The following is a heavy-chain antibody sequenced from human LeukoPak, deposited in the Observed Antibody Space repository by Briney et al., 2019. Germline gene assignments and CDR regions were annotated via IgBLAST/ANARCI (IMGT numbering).Heavy chain of an antibody. CDR1: GGPISLWH. V-gene: IGHV4-4*07. D-gene: IGHD3-10*01. CDR3: ATGDGVFDH. Sequence: PSETLSLTCSVSGGPISLWHWNWIRQTAEKGLEWIGRIIPYGVTYFNPSLKSRVTMSLDTSNNHLSLRPTAVIAPDTAIYYCATGDGVFDHWGQGTLVTVSS. CDR2: IIPYGVT. J-gene: IGHJ4*02.